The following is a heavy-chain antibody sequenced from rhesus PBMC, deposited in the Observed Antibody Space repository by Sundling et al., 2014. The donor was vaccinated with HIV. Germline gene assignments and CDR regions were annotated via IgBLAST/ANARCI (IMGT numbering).Heavy chain of an antibody. CDR2: FYSSSGNT. V-gene: IGHV4-76*01. Sequence: QVQLQESGPGLLKPSETLSLTCAVSGGSISGGYGWGWIRQPPGKGLEWIGSFYSSSGNTYYNPSLKSRVTISTDTSKNHFSLKLSSVTAADTAVYYCARLPGYNGYKYYFDYWGQGVLVTVSS. CDR1: GGSISGGYG. J-gene: IGHJ4*01. CDR3: ARLPGYNGYKYYFDY. D-gene: IGHD5-30*01.